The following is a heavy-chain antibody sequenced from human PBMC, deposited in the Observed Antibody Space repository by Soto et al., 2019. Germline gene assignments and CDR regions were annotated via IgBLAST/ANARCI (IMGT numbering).Heavy chain of an antibody. D-gene: IGHD2-15*01. CDR2: ISWNSNII. Sequence: EVQLVESGGGLVQPGRSLRLSCAASGFTFDDYAMHWVRRVPGKGLEWVSSISWNSNIIGYADSVKGRFTISRDNAKNSLDLQMNSLGPEDTALYYLAKGGPDGFCSGGRCYFDYWGQGTLVTVSS. CDR3: AKGGPDGFCSGGRCYFDY. J-gene: IGHJ4*02. CDR1: GFTFDDYA. V-gene: IGHV3-9*01.